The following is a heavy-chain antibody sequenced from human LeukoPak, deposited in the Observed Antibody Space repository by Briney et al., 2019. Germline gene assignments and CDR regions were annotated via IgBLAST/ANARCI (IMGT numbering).Heavy chain of an antibody. CDR3: ARILLRYCSITSCSFGF. V-gene: IGHV1-3*01. CDR1: GYTFTSYA. Sequence: ASVKVPCKASGYTFTSYAMHWVRQAPGQRLEWMGWINAGNGNTKYSQKVQGRVTITRDTSASTAYMELSSLRSEDTGVYYCARILLRYCSITSCSFGFWGQGTLVTVSS. D-gene: IGHD2-2*01. CDR2: INAGNGNT. J-gene: IGHJ5*01.